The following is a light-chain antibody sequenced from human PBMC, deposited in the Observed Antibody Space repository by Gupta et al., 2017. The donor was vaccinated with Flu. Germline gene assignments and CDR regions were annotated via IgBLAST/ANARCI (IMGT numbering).Light chain of an antibody. Sequence: DIQMTQSPSSLSASVGDRVTITCRASQTVSNYVNWYQQRPGKAPTVLIFSTSTLQNGVPSRFSGSGSGTDFALTINRLQPEDFVTYYCQQSHTFPHTFGGGTKVEMK. V-gene: IGKV1-39*01. CDR1: QTVSNY. CDR2: STS. J-gene: IGKJ4*01. CDR3: QQSHTFPHT.